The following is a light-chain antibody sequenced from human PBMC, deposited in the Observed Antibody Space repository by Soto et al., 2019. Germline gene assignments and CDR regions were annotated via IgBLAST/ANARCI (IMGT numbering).Light chain of an antibody. CDR3: SSYAGSNNFVV. V-gene: IGLV2-8*01. CDR1: SSDVGGHHY. CDR2: EVS. J-gene: IGLJ2*01. Sequence: QSALTQPPSASGSPGQSVTISCTGTSSDVGGHHYVSWYRQYPGKAPKLVIYEVSKRPAGVPDRLSGSKSGNTASLTVSGLQAEDEADYYCSSYAGSNNFVVFGGGTQLTVL.